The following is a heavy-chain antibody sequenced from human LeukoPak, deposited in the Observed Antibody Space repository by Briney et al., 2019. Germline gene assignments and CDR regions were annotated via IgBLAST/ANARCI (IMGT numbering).Heavy chain of an antibody. V-gene: IGHV3-30-3*01. CDR1: GFTFSSYV. CDR2: ISYDGGNK. CDR3: AGGYSGYDPSYYYGMDV. D-gene: IGHD5-12*01. J-gene: IGHJ6*02. Sequence: GGSLRLSCSASGFTFSSYVMHWVRQAPGKGLEWVAVISYDGGNKYYADSVKGRFTISRDNSKNTLSLQMNSLRAEDTAVYYCAGGYSGYDPSYYYGMDVWGQGTTVTVSS.